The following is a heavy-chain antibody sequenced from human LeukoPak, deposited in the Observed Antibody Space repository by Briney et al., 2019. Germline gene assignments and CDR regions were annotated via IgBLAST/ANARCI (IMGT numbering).Heavy chain of an antibody. V-gene: IGHV4-59*08. D-gene: IGHD3-3*01. Sequence: SETLSLTCSVTGGSISSYYWTWIRQPPGKGLEWIGYIYYSGSTNYNPSLKSRVTISVDTSKNQFSLKLSSVTAADTAVYYCARQYDFWSGLFVYWGQGTLVTVSS. CDR2: IYYSGST. J-gene: IGHJ4*02. CDR1: GGSISSYY. CDR3: ARQYDFWSGLFVY.